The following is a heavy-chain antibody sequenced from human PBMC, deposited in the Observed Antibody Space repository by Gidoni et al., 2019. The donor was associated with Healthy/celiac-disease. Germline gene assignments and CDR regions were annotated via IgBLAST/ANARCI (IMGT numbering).Heavy chain of an antibody. Sequence: EVQLVESGGGLVQPGGSLRLSCAASGFTCSSYWMSWARQDPGKGLEWVANIKQDGSEKYYVDSVKGRFTISRDNAKNSLYLQMNSLRAEDTAVYYCARESEAGITFGGVIVADAFDIWGQGTMVTVSS. D-gene: IGHD3-16*02. J-gene: IGHJ3*02. CDR2: IKQDGSEK. V-gene: IGHV3-7*01. CDR1: GFTCSSYW. CDR3: ARESEAGITFGGVIVADAFDI.